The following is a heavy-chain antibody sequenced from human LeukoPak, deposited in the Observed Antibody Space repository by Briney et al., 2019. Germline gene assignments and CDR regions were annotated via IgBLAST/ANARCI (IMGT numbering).Heavy chain of an antibody. J-gene: IGHJ4*02. CDR1: GGSFSGYY. V-gene: IGHV4-59*01. D-gene: IGHD6-19*01. CDR2: IYYSGST. Sequence: PSETLSLTCAVYGGSFSGYYWSWIRQPPGKGLEWIGYIYYSGSTNYNPSLKSRVTISVDTSKNQFSLKLSSVTAADTAVYCCARDLYVGSGWYYFDYWGQGTLVTVSS. CDR3: ARDLYVGSGWYYFDY.